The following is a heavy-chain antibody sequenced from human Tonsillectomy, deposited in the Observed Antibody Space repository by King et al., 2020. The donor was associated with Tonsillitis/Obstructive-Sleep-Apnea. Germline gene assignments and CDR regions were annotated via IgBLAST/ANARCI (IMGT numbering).Heavy chain of an antibody. Sequence: VQLVESGGGVVQPGRSLRLSCAASGFIFNRHGMHWVRQAPGKGLEWVAVIWYDGSNKYYADSVKGRFTISRDNSENTLYLHMNSLRAEETAVSYCVRELNGSGPDYSGQGTLVTVSS. D-gene: IGHD6-19*01. CDR3: VRELNGSGPDY. J-gene: IGHJ4*02. V-gene: IGHV3-33*01. CDR2: IWYDGSNK. CDR1: GFIFNRHG.